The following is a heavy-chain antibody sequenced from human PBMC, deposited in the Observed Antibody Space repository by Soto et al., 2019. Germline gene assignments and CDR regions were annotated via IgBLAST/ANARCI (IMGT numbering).Heavy chain of an antibody. D-gene: IGHD6-6*01. CDR1: GGSISSGGYY. V-gene: IGHV4-31*03. J-gene: IGHJ6*02. CDR3: ARDHIEYSSSNYYYGMDV. CDR2: IYYSGST. Sequence: SETLSLTCTVSGGSISSGGYYWSWIRQHPGKGLEWIGYIYYSGSTYYNPSLKSRVTISVDTSKNQFSLKLSSVTAADTAVYYCARDHIEYSSSNYYYGMDVWGQGTTVTVSS.